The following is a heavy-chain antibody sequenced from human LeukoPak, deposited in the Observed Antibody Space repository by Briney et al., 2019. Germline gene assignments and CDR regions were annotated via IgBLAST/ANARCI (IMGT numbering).Heavy chain of an antibody. Sequence: ASVKVSCKASGYTLTSYYMHWVRQAPGQGLEWMGIINPSGGSTSYAQKFQGRVTMTRDTSTSTVYMELSSLRSEDTAVYYCARGSAMVTTYRGGNWFDPWGQGTLVTVSS. V-gene: IGHV1-46*01. CDR1: GYTLTSYY. D-gene: IGHD5-18*01. CDR3: ARGSAMVTTYRGGNWFDP. J-gene: IGHJ5*02. CDR2: INPSGGST.